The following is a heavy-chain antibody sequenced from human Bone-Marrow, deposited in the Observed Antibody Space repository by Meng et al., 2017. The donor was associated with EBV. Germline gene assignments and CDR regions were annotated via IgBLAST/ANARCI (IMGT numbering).Heavy chain of an antibody. V-gene: IGHV1-18*01. CDR2: IS. J-gene: IGHJ4*02. Sequence: QVQLVQSGAEGKKPGASVKVSCKTSGYTFTTYDIHWVRQAPGQGLEWMGWISHYAQKLQGRVTMTTDTSTSTAYMELRSLRSDDTAVYYCARGKYYDNGGHSRSNYYFDFWGQGTLVTVSS. CDR1: GYTFTTYD. D-gene: IGHD3-22*01. CDR3: ARGKYYDNGGHSRSNYYFDF.